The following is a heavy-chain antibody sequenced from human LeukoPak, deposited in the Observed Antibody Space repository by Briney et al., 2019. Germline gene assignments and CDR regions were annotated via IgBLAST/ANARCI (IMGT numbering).Heavy chain of an antibody. Sequence: ASVKVSCKASGYTFTTYYIHWVRQAPGQGLEWMGIFNPSGGSATYAQSFQGRATMTRDTSTSTVYMELSSLRSEDTAVYYCARGEGAAGTPAHFNYGMDVWGQGTTVTVSS. J-gene: IGHJ6*02. CDR3: ARGEGAAGTPAHFNYGMDV. CDR2: FNPSGGSA. CDR1: GYTFTTYY. V-gene: IGHV1-46*01. D-gene: IGHD6-13*01.